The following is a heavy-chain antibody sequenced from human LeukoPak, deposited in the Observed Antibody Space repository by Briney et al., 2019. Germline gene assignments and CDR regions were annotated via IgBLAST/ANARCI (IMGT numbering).Heavy chain of an antibody. J-gene: IGHJ2*01. D-gene: IGHD1-14*01. CDR1: GASLRGSY. Sequence: PETLSLTCAVQGASLRGSYWSWIPQPPGKGLLWIGQIDHSGSTHSIPSLKSRVTISLNTSQSQVSLKVNSVTAADTAVYFCARGGNGWYFDLWGRGTLVTAS. CDR3: ARGGNGWYFDL. CDR2: IDHSGST. V-gene: IGHV4-34*01.